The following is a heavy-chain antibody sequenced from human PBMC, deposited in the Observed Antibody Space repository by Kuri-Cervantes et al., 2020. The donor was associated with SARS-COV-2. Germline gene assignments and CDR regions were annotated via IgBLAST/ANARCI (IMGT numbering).Heavy chain of an antibody. D-gene: IGHD2-2*01. J-gene: IGHJ4*02. CDR3: AREPTSVGRGCSSTSCYYEVDY. V-gene: IGHV3-7*01. CDR2: IKQDGSEK. Sequence: GESLKISCAASGFTFSSYWMSWVRQAPGKGLEWVANIKQDGSEKYYVDSVKGRFTISRDNAKNPLYLQMNSLRAEDTAVYYCAREPTSVGRGCSSTSCYYEVDYWGQGTLVTVSS. CDR1: GFTFSSYW.